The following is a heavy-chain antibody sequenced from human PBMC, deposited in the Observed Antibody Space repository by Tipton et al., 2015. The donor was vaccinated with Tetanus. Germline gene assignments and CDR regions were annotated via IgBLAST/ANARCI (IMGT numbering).Heavy chain of an antibody. Sequence: SLRLSCVASGFTFRSYTLNWVRRAPGKGLEWVSAIGGGYNRTYYADSAKGRFTISRDNSKNTLYLQMNSLRAEDTATYYCARCSGGACYRGNHYYYGMDVWGQGTTVTVSS. CDR2: IGGGYNRT. J-gene: IGHJ6*02. V-gene: IGHV3-23*01. CDR3: ARCSGGACYRGNHYYYGMDV. D-gene: IGHD2-15*01. CDR1: GFTFRSYT.